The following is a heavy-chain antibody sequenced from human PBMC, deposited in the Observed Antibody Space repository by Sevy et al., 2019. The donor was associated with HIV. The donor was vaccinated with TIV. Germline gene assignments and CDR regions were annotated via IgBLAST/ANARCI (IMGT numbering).Heavy chain of an antibody. D-gene: IGHD3-10*01. Sequence: ASVKVSCRASGYGFTGYYIHWVRQAPGQGLEWMGRINPISGATDDSQKFQGRVTMTRDTSINTAYIAISRLRSDDTAVYYCARAPTAFRTGGMDVWGQGTVVTVSS. CDR3: ARAPTAFRTGGMDV. CDR2: INPISGAT. J-gene: IGHJ6*02. CDR1: GYGFTGYY. V-gene: IGHV1-2*06.